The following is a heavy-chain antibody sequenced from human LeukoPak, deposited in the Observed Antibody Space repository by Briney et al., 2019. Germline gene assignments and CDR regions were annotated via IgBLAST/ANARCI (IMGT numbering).Heavy chain of an antibody. Sequence: GGSLRLSCAASGFTFSNYGMHWVRQAPGKGLEWVAVIWYDGSDKYYADSVKGRFTISRDNAKNSLYLQMNSLRAEDTAVYYCARDGSIAARPSWGQGTLVTVSS. CDR1: GFTFSNYG. D-gene: IGHD6-6*01. J-gene: IGHJ4*02. CDR3: ARDGSIAARPS. V-gene: IGHV3-33*01. CDR2: IWYDGSDK.